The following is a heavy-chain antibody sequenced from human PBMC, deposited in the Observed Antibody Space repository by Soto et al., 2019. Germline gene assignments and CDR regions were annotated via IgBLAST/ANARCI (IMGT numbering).Heavy chain of an antibody. V-gene: IGHV1-18*01. J-gene: IGHJ6*02. D-gene: IGHD3-9*01. CDR3: ARDASYYDILGDYYYGMDV. CDR1: GYTFTSYG. CDR2: ISAYNGNT. Sequence: ASVKVSCKASGYTFTSYGISWVRQAPGQGLEWMGWISAYNGNTNYAQKLQGRVTMTTDTSTSTAHMELRSLRSDDTAVYYCARDASYYDILGDYYYGMDVWGQGTTVTVSS.